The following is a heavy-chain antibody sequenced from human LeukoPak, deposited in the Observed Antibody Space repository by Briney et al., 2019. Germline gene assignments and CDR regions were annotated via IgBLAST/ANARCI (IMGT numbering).Heavy chain of an antibody. CDR3: ARVGASLGYCSSTSCPNWFDP. CDR2: INPSGGST. Sequence: ASVKVSCKASGYTFTGYYMHWVRQAPGQGLEWMGIINPSGGSTSYAQKFQGRVTMTRDMSTSTVYMELSSLRSEDTAVYYCARVGASLGYCSSTSCPNWFDPWGQGTLVTVSS. V-gene: IGHV1-46*01. J-gene: IGHJ5*02. D-gene: IGHD2-2*01. CDR1: GYTFTGYY.